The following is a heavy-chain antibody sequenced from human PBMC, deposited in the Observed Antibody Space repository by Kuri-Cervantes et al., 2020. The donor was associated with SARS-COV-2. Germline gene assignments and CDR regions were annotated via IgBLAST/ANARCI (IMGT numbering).Heavy chain of an antibody. D-gene: IGHD1-26*01. CDR2: INPNSGGT. CDR1: GYTFTGYY. J-gene: IGHJ6*02. Sequence: ASVKVSCKASGYTFTGYYMHWVRQAPGQGLEWMGWINPNSGGTNYEQKFQGWVTMTRDTSISTAYMELSRLRSDDTAVYYCAREGEQTTYYYYGMDVWGQGATVTVSS. V-gene: IGHV1-2*04. CDR3: AREGEQTTYYYYGMDV.